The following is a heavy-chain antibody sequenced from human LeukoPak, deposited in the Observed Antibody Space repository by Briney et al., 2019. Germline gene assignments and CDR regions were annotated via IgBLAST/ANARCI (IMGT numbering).Heavy chain of an antibody. CDR3: ARDEQQLVRARGMDV. Sequence: PGGSLRLSCAASGFTFSSYDMQWVRQAPGKGLEWVAVIWYDGSNKNCADSVKGRFTISRDNSKNTLYLQMNSLRAEDTAVYYCARDEQQLVRARGMDVWGRGTTVIVSS. J-gene: IGHJ6*02. D-gene: IGHD6-13*01. V-gene: IGHV3-33*01. CDR2: IWYDGSNK. CDR1: GFTFSSYD.